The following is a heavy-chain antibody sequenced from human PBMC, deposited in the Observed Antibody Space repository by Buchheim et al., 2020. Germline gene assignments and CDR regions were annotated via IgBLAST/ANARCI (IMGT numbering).Heavy chain of an antibody. V-gene: IGHV3-33*01. Sequence: QVQLVESGGGVVQPGRSLRLSCAASGFTFSSYGMHWVRQAPGKGLEWVAVIWYDGSNKYYADSVKGRFTISRDNSKHKLYLQMNSLRAEDTAVYYCARGVFGVVPDYFDYWGQGTL. CDR2: IWYDGSNK. D-gene: IGHD3-3*01. CDR1: GFTFSSYG. CDR3: ARGVFGVVPDYFDY. J-gene: IGHJ4*02.